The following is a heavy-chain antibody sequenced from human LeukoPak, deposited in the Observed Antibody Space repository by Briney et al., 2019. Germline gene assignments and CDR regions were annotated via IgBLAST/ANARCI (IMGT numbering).Heavy chain of an antibody. CDR2: INPSGGST. V-gene: IGHV1-46*01. J-gene: IGHJ3*02. CDR3: ARGSLGWELRDDAFDI. CDR1: GYTFTSYY. Sequence: ASVKVSCKASGYTFTSYYMHWVRQAPGQGLEWMGIINPSGGSTSYAQKFQGRVTMTRDTSTSTVYMELSSLRSEDTAVYHCARGSLGWELRDDAFDIWGQGTMVTVSS. D-gene: IGHD1-26*01.